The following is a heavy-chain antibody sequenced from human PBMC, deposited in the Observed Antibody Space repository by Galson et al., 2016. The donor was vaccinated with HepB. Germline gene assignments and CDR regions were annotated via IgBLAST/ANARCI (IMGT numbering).Heavy chain of an antibody. CDR1: GYTFPKYY. Sequence: SCKASGYTFPKYYVKWVRQAPGQGLEWVGIINPSGGSTSYAQKFQGRVTMTRDTSTSTVYTELSSLRSEDTAVYYCARDSQDEKNSGYELDYWGQGTLVTVSS. CDR3: ARDSQDEKNSGYELDY. D-gene: IGHD5-12*01. CDR2: INPSGGST. V-gene: IGHV1-46*01. J-gene: IGHJ4*02.